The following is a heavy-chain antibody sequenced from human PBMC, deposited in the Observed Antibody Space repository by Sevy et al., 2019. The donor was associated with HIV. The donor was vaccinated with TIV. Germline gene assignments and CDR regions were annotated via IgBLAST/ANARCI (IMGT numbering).Heavy chain of an antibody. Sequence: GESLKISCAASGFTFSSYWMHWVRQAPGKGLLWVSLINGDGGSANYAGSVKGRFIISRDNAKNTLYLQMNSLRAEDTAMYYCARAYAHYGDSIGFYYGMDVWGQGITVTVSS. V-gene: IGHV3-74*01. CDR3: ARAYAHYGDSIGFYYGMDV. CDR2: INGDGGSA. CDR1: GFTFSSYW. D-gene: IGHD4-17*01. J-gene: IGHJ6*02.